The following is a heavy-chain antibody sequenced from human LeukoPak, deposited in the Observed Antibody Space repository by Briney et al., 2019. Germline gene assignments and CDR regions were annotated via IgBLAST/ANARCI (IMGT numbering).Heavy chain of an antibody. J-gene: IGHJ4*02. CDR1: GFIFNTYV. Sequence: GGSLRLSCAASGFIFNTYVMHWVRQAPGKGLEWLAFIRYDGSNKNYADSVKGRFTISRDNAKNTLYLQMNGLRAEDTAVYYCTRGGVDHWGQGTLVTVSS. CDR2: IRYDGSNK. D-gene: IGHD3-16*01. CDR3: TRGGVDH. V-gene: IGHV3-30*02.